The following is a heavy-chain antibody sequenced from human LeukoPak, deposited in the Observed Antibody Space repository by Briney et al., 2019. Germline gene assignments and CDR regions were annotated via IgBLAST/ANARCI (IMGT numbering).Heavy chain of an antibody. CDR3: VRDHQWALDY. CDR2: ISGSEDNI. CDR1: GFSFSSFA. D-gene: IGHD2-8*01. Sequence: GGALRLSCADPGFSFSSFAMSWVRQDPGKGLERLSYISGSEDNIHYTDPVRGRLTISQDKVKISLYLQMNSLRAEDTAMYYCVRDHQWALDYWGHGALVTVSS. V-gene: IGHV3-48*01. J-gene: IGHJ4*01.